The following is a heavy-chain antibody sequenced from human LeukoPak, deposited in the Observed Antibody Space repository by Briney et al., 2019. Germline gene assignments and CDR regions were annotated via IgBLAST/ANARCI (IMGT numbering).Heavy chain of an antibody. CDR1: GGSISSGSYY. D-gene: IGHD3-9*01. CDR2: IYTSGST. J-gene: IGHJ4*02. CDR3: AREPLRYPNPYYFDY. Sequence: SETLSLTCTVSGGSISSGSYYWSWIRQPAGKGLEWIGRIYTSGSTNYNPSLKSRVTISVDTSKNQFSLKLSSVTAADTAVYYCAREPLRYPNPYYFDYWCQGTLVTVSS. V-gene: IGHV4-61*02.